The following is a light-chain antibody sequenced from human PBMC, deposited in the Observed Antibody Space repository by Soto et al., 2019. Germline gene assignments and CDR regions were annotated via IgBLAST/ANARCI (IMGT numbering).Light chain of an antibody. CDR3: QQRKTWPPIT. Sequence: EIELTQSPATLSLSPGGRATLSCRASQNVEGYLAWYQQKPGQAPRLLIYDASNRATGIPARFSGSGSGTDFTLTISSLEPEDFAVYYCQQRKTWPPITFGQGTRLEIK. CDR2: DAS. J-gene: IGKJ5*01. V-gene: IGKV3-11*01. CDR1: QNVEGY.